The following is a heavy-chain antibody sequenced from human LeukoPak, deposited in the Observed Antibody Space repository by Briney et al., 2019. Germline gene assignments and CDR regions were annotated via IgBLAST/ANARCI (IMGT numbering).Heavy chain of an antibody. Sequence: PGRSLRLSCAASGFTFSSYGMHWVRQAPGKGLEWVAVISYDGSNKYYADSVKGRFTISRDNSKNTLYLQMNSLRAEDTAVYYCARGSYFDYWGQVTLVTVSS. CDR2: ISYDGSNK. CDR3: ARGSYFDY. J-gene: IGHJ4*02. CDR1: GFTFSSYG. V-gene: IGHV3-30*03.